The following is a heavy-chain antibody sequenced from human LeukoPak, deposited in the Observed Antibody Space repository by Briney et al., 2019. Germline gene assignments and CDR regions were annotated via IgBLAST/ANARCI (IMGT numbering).Heavy chain of an antibody. J-gene: IGHJ4*02. CDR2: ISSSNSYI. CDR1: GFTFSRYS. Sequence: PGGSLRLSCAASGFTFSRYSMNWVRQAPGKGLEWVSSISSSNSYIYNADSVKGRFTISRDNAKNSLYLQMNSLRAEDTAVYYCARDQGRLVVAGRFGYWGQGTLVTVSS. V-gene: IGHV3-21*01. D-gene: IGHD6-19*01. CDR3: ARDQGRLVVAGRFGY.